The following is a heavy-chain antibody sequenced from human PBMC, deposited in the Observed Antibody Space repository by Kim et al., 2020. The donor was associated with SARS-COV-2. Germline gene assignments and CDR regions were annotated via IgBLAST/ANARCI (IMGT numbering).Heavy chain of an antibody. CDR3: ARGVVSSGWQSIPIYYYYYGMDV. J-gene: IGHJ6*02. CDR2: INPNSGGT. Sequence: ASVKVSCKASGYTFTGYYMHWVRQAPGQGLEWMGRINPNSGGTNYAQKFQGRVTMTRDTSISTAYMELSRLRSDDTAVYYCARGVVSSGWQSIPIYYYYYGMDVWGQGTTVTVSS. V-gene: IGHV1-2*06. CDR1: GYTFTGYY. D-gene: IGHD6-19*01.